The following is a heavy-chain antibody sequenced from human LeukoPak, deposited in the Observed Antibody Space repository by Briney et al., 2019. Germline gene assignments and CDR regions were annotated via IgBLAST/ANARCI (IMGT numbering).Heavy chain of an antibody. CDR1: GGSINNYY. CDR2: IYHSGST. Sequence: PSETPSLICTVSGGSINNYYWSWIRQPPEKGLEWIGYIYHSGSTNYNPSLKSRVTMSVDTSKNQFSLKLSSVTAADTAVYYCARDVANITGTTFGYYYYMDVWGKGTTVTVSS. D-gene: IGHD1-20*01. CDR3: ARDVANITGTTFGYYYYMDV. J-gene: IGHJ6*03. V-gene: IGHV4-59*12.